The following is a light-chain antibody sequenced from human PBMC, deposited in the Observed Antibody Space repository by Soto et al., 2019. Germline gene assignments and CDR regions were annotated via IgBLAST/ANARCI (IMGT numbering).Light chain of an antibody. Sequence: IVLTQSPGTLSLSPGERATLSCRASQSVSSSYLVWYQQKPGQAPRLLIYDTSNRATGIPARFSGSGSGTDFTLIISSLEPEDFAVYYCQQRANWPLTFGGRSKVDIK. V-gene: IGKV3-11*01. CDR1: QSVSSSY. J-gene: IGKJ4*01. CDR3: QQRANWPLT. CDR2: DTS.